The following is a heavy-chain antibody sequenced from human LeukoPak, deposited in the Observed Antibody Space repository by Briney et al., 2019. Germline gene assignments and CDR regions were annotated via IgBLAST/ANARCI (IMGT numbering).Heavy chain of an antibody. D-gene: IGHD3-22*01. CDR1: GFTFSSYS. CDR2: ISSSSSYI. V-gene: IGHV3-21*01. CDR3: ARAQYYYDSSGYSSHAFDI. J-gene: IGHJ3*02. Sequence: GGSLRLSCAASGFTFSSYSMNWVRQAPGKGLEWVSSISSSSSYIYYADSVKGRFTISRDNAKNSLYLQMNSLRAEDTAVYYCARAQYYYDSSGYSSHAFDIWGQGTMVTAS.